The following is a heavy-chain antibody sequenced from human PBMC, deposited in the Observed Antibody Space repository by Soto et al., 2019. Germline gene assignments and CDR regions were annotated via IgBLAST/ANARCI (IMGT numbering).Heavy chain of an antibody. D-gene: IGHD6-19*01. J-gene: IGHJ4*02. CDR2: SHHTGGS. Sequence: QVQLQESGPRLVKPSETLSLTCTISGASISNHYCQWFRQPPGKGLEWIGYSHHTGGSIYNPSLKSTATISLDTSKNQFFLKLTSVTVADTAVYYCATGGGWLTDYWGQGTLVTVSS. V-gene: IGHV4-59*11. CDR1: GASISNHY. CDR3: ATGGGWLTDY.